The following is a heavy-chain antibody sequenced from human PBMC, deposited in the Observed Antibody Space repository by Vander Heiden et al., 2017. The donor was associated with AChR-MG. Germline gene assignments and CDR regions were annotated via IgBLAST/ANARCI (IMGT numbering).Heavy chain of an antibody. V-gene: IGHV4-61*01. Sequence: QVQLQESGPGLVKPSETLSLTCTVSGGSVSSGSYYWSWIRQPPGKGLEWIGYIYYSGSTNYNPSLKSRVTISVDTSKNQFSLKLSSVTAADTAVYYCARDRRITMVRGVMYYGMDIWGQGTTVTVSS. CDR3: ARDRRITMVRGVMYYGMDI. J-gene: IGHJ6*02. CDR1: GGSVSSGSYY. CDR2: IYYSGST. D-gene: IGHD3-10*01.